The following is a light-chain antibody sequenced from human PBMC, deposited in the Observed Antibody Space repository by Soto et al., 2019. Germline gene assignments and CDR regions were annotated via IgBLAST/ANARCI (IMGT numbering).Light chain of an antibody. CDR2: EVS. J-gene: IGLJ2*01. V-gene: IGLV2-14*01. CDR3: SSYITGPTLVV. CDR1: SSDVGDYNF. Sequence: QSVLTQPASVSGSPGQSITISCTGTSSDVGDYNFVSWYQQHPGKAPKLMIYEVSNRPSGVSNRFSGSKSGNTASLTISGRQAGDEAVYNCSSYITGPTLVVFGGGTKVTVL.